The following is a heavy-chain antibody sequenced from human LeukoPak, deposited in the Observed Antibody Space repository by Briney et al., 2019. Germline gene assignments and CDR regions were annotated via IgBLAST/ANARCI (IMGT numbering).Heavy chain of an antibody. CDR2: FDPEDGET. CDR1: GYTLTELS. V-gene: IGHV1-24*01. J-gene: IGHJ4*02. D-gene: IGHD3-3*01. CDR3: AAERFLEWGDRY. Sequence: ASVKVSCKVSGYTLTELSMHWVRQAPGKGLEWMGGFDPEDGETTYARKFQGRVTMTEDTSTDTAYMELSSLRSEDTAVYYCAAERFLEWGDRYWGQGTLVTVSS.